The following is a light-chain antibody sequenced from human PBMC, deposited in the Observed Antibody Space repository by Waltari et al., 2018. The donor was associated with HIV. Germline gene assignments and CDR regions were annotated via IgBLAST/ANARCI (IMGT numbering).Light chain of an antibody. Sequence: QSALTQPASVSGSPGQSITISCTGTSSDVGSYNLVSWYQQHPGKAPKRMISEVNKRPSGVSIRFAGSKSGITASLTISGLQAEDEADYYCCSYAGSRTLWVFGGGTKVTVL. J-gene: IGLJ3*02. V-gene: IGLV2-23*02. CDR2: EVN. CDR3: CSYAGSRTLWV. CDR1: SSDVGSYNL.